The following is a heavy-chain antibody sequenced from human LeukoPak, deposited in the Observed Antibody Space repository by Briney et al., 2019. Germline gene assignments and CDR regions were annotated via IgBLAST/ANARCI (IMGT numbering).Heavy chain of an antibody. V-gene: IGHV4-59*08. CDR3: ARRLIVETTYWYFDL. CDR2: IYYTGST. CDR1: GGTISNYH. J-gene: IGHJ2*01. Sequence: SETLCLTCTVSGGTISNYHWSWIRQPPGKGLEWVGDIYYTGSTNYNPSLKRRVTMSVDTSKNQVSLKLISVTAADTAVYYCARRLIVETTYWYFDLWGRGTLVTVSS. D-gene: IGHD1-26*01.